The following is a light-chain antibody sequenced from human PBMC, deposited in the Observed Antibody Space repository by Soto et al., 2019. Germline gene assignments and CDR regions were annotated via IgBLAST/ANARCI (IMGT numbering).Light chain of an antibody. Sequence: DIQMTQSPSSLSASIGDRVTITCQATQDIRNYISWYQQKPGKAPKLLICDASKLGTGVPSRFSGSGSGTDFTFTISSLQPEDVATYYCQQFDNLPLTFGGGTKVQIK. CDR2: DAS. V-gene: IGKV1-33*01. J-gene: IGKJ4*01. CDR1: QDIRNY. CDR3: QQFDNLPLT.